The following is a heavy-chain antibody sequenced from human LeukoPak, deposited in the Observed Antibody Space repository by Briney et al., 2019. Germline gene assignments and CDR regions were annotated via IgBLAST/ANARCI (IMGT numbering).Heavy chain of an antibody. D-gene: IGHD6-19*01. J-gene: IGHJ3*02. CDR2: IYYSGST. Sequence: PSETLSLTCTVSGGSISSYYWSWIRQPPGKGLEWIGYIYYSGSTNYNPSLKSRVTISVDTSKNQFSLKLSSVTAADTAVYYCAREAESGWCKTFDIWGQGTMVTVSS. CDR1: GGSISSYY. V-gene: IGHV4-59*01. CDR3: AREAESGWCKTFDI.